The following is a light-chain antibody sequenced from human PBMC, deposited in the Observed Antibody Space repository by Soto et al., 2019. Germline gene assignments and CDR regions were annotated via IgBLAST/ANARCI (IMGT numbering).Light chain of an antibody. Sequence: DIVMTQSPDSLAVSLGERATINCKSSQSVLYSSNNKNYLAWYQQKPGQPPKLLIYWASTRESGVPDRFSGRGVWTDFTLTISSLQAEDVAVYYCQQYYSTPLTFGGGTKVEIK. J-gene: IGKJ4*01. CDR3: QQYYSTPLT. CDR2: WAS. CDR1: QSVLYSSNNKNY. V-gene: IGKV4-1*01.